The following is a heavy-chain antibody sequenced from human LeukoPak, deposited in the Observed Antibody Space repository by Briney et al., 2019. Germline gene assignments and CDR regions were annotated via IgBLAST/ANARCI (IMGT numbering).Heavy chain of an antibody. CDR2: IYTSGST. Sequence: PSQTLSLTCTVSGGSISSGSYYWSWIRQPAGKGLEWIGRIYTSGSTNYNPSLKSRVTISVDTSKNQFSLKLSSVTAADTAVYYCARGHSSSAEIFDYWGQGTLVTVSS. CDR1: GGSISSGSYY. CDR3: ARGHSSSAEIFDY. D-gene: IGHD6-13*01. V-gene: IGHV4-61*02. J-gene: IGHJ4*02.